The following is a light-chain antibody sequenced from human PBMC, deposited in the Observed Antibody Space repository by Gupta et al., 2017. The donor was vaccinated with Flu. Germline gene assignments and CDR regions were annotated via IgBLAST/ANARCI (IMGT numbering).Light chain of an antibody. J-gene: IGLJ3*02. V-gene: IGLV4-69*01. CDR3: QTWVTGMRV. CDR2: LKSDGIY. Sequence: QLVLTQPPSASASLGASVKLTCTLDSGHSDYAIAWHQQKPGKGPRYLMRLKSDGIYSRGDGIPDRFSGSSSDTERYLTISSLQSEDEADYYCQTWVTGMRVFGGGTRLAVL. CDR1: SGHSDYA.